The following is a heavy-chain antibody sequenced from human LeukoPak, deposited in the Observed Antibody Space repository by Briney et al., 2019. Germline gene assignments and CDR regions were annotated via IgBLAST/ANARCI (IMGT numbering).Heavy chain of an antibody. D-gene: IGHD3-3*01. CDR3: AREWVGDFWSGYASNWFDP. CDR2: INPNSGGT. J-gene: IGHJ5*02. V-gene: IGHV1-2*02. CDR1: GYTFTGYY. Sequence: ASVKVSCKASGYTFTGYYMHWVRQAPGQGLEWMGWINPNSGGTNYAQKFQGRVTMTRDTSTSTAYMELSRLRSDDTAVYYCAREWVGDFWSGYASNWFDPWGQGTLVTVSS.